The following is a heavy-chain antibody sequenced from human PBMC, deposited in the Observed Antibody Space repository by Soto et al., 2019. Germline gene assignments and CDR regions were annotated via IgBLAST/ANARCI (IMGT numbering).Heavy chain of an antibody. CDR3: ASSSIYGMDV. J-gene: IGHJ6*02. CDR2: INPSGGST. CDR1: GYTFTSYY. V-gene: IGHV1-46*01. D-gene: IGHD3-9*01. Sequence: ASVKVSCNASGYTFTSYYMHWVRQAPGQGLEWMGIINPSGGSTSYAQKFQGRVTMTRDTSKNQFSLKVGSVTAADTAVYYCASSSIYGMDVWGQGTTVTVSS.